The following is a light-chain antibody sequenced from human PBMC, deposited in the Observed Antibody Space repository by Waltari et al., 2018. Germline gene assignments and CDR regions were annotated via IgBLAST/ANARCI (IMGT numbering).Light chain of an antibody. CDR1: QSVSYSSNNRDY. Sequence: DIVLTQSPDSLAVSLGERATIHCKSSQSVSYSSNNRDYLAWYQQKPGQPPKLRIYWASTRESGVPDRFSGSGSGTDFTLTISSLQAEDVAVYYCQQYYSNFFTFGPGTKVDIK. V-gene: IGKV4-1*01. CDR2: WAS. J-gene: IGKJ3*01. CDR3: QQYYSNFFT.